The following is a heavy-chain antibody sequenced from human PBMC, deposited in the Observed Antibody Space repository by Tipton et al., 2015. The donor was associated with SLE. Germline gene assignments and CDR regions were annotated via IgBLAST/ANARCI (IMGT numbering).Heavy chain of an antibody. CDR1: GDSISSSSYY. D-gene: IGHD3-22*01. CDR3: ARDEYRYDGTGYHLLGHFDY. V-gene: IGHV4-39*07. CDR2: VYHTGNT. Sequence: TLSLTCIVSGDSISSSSYYWGWIRQPPGKGLEWVGTVYHTGNTFYNPSLKSRVTISVDTSKNQFSLNLSSVTAADTAVYYCARDEYRYDGTGYHLLGHFDYWGQGTLVTVSS. J-gene: IGHJ4*02.